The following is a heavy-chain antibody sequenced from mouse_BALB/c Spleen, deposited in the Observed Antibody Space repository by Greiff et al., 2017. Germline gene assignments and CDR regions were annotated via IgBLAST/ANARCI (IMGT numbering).Heavy chain of an antibody. CDR1: GYSFTGYY. Sequence: EVKLEESGPELVKPGASVKISCKASGYSFTGYYMHWVKQSHVKSLEWIGRINPYNGATSYNQNFKDKASLTVDKSSSTAYMELHSLTSEDSAVYYCARSRGNYPYAMDYWGQGTSVTVSS. J-gene: IGHJ4*01. CDR3: ARSRGNYPYAMDY. V-gene: IGHV1-31*01. D-gene: IGHD2-1*01. CDR2: INPYNGAT.